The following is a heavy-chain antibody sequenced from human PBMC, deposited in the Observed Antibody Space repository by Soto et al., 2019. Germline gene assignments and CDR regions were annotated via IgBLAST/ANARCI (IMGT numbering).Heavy chain of an antibody. D-gene: IGHD2-2*01. CDR1: GGSISSSSYY. J-gene: IGHJ4*02. V-gene: IGHV4-39*07. CDR3: ARDSTRGDYFDY. CDR2: IYYSGST. Sequence: SETLSLTYTVSGGSISSSSYYWGWIRQPPGKGLEWIGSIYYSGSTYYNPSLKSRVTISVDTSKNQFSLKLSSVTAADTAVYYCARDSTRGDYFDYWGQGTLVTVSS.